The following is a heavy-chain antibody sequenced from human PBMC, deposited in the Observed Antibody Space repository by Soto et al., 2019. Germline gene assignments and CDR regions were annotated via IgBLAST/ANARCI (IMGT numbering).Heavy chain of an antibody. CDR3: AKGRSRWLKNTSWYFDI. CDR1: GYTFTSYG. Sequence: ASVKVSCKASGYTFTSYGISWVRQAPGQGLEWMGWISAYNGNTNYAQKLQGRVTMTTDTSTSTAYMELRSLRSDDTAVYYCAKGRSRWLKNTSWYFDIWGRGTLVTVSS. J-gene: IGHJ2*01. V-gene: IGHV1-18*01. D-gene: IGHD6-13*01. CDR2: ISAYNGNT.